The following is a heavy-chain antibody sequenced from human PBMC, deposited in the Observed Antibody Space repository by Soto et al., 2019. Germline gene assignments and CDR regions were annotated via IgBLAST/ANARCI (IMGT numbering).Heavy chain of an antibody. CDR2: ISSSSSYI. CDR1: GFTFSSYS. Sequence: EVQLVESGGGLVKPGGSLRLSCAASGFTFSSYSMNWVRQAPGKGLEWVSSISSSSSYIYYADSVKGRFTISRDNAKNSLYLKMNSLRAEDTAVYYGAREGRRDAFDIWGQGTMVTVSS. V-gene: IGHV3-21*01. J-gene: IGHJ3*02. CDR3: AREGRRDAFDI. D-gene: IGHD3-10*01.